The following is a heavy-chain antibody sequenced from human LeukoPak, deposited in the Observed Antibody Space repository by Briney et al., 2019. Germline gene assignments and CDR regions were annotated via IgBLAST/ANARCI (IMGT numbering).Heavy chain of an antibody. V-gene: IGHV3-30*18. CDR3: AKDHRGSNWYYFDY. Sequence: PGGSLRLSCAASGFTFSNYGMHWVRQAPGKGLEWVAVISYDGSKEYCADSVKGRFTISRDNSKNTLYLQTNSLRAEDTAVYFCAKDHRGSNWYYFDYWGQGTLVTVSS. J-gene: IGHJ4*02. CDR2: ISYDGSKE. CDR1: GFTFSNYG. D-gene: IGHD6-13*01.